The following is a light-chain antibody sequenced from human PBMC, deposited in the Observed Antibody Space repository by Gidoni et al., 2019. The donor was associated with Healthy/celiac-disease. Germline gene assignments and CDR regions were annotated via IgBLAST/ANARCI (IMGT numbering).Light chain of an antibody. CDR2: AAS. Sequence: AIQLRQCPSSLSASVGDRVTITCRASQGIRNDLGWYQQKPGKAPKLLIYAASSLQSGVPSRFSGSGSGTDFTLTISSLQPEDFATYYCLQDYNYPPTFGGGTKVEIK. J-gene: IGKJ4*01. CDR3: LQDYNYPPT. CDR1: QGIRND. V-gene: IGKV1-6*01.